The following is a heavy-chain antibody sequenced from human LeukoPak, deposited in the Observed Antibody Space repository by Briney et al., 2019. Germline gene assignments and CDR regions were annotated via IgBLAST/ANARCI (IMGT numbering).Heavy chain of an antibody. CDR1: GGSISSYY. V-gene: IGHV4-59*01. CDR2: IYYSGST. J-gene: IGHJ4*02. CDR3: ARAHSASYSSSWYFDY. Sequence: SETLSLTCTVSGGSISSYYWSWIRQPPGKGLEWIGYIYYSGSTNYNPSLKGRVTISVDTSKNQFSLKLSPVTAADTAVYYCARAHSASYSSSWYFDYWGQGTLATVSS. D-gene: IGHD6-13*01.